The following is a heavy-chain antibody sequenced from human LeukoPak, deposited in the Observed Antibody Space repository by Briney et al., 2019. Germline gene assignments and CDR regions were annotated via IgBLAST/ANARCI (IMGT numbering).Heavy chain of an antibody. CDR1: GYTFTSYG. CDR2: ISAYNGNT. V-gene: IGHV1-18*01. Sequence: ASVKVSCKASGYTFTSYGISWVRQAPGQGLEWMGWISAYNGNTNYAQKLQGRVTMTRDTSISTAYMELSRLRSDDTAVYYCARIFGIGGSTPGPNYFDYWGQGTLVTVSS. D-gene: IGHD3-16*01. J-gene: IGHJ4*02. CDR3: ARIFGIGGSTPGPNYFDY.